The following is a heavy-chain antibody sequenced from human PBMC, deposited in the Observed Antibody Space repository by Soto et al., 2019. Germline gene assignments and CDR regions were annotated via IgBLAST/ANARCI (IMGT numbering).Heavy chain of an antibody. CDR1: GGSISTSNW. V-gene: IGHV4-4*02. J-gene: IGHJ6*02. CDR3: ARDRKWIQLDYYYGMDV. Sequence: SDTLSLTCAVSGGSISTSNWWSWVRHPPGKGLEWIGEIYHSGSTNYNPSLKSRVTISVDKSKNQFSLKLSSVTAADTAVYYCARDRKWIQLDYYYGMDVWGQGTTVTVS. D-gene: IGHD1-1*01. CDR2: IYHSGST.